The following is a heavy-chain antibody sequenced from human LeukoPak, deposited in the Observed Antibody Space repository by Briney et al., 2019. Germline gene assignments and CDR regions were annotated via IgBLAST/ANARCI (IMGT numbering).Heavy chain of an antibody. CDR2: ISGSGDST. Sequence: GGSLRLSCAASEFTFSSYAMTWVRQAPGKGLEWLSIISGSGDSTYYADSMKGRFTISRDNSKNTLYLQMNSLRAEDTAVYYCARNRESYWVPELDYWGQGTLVTVSS. V-gene: IGHV3-23*01. J-gene: IGHJ4*02. D-gene: IGHD3-16*01. CDR3: ARNRESYWVPELDY. CDR1: EFTFSSYA.